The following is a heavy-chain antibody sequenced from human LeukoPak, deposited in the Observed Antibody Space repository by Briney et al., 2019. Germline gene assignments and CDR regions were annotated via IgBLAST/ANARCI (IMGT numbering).Heavy chain of an antibody. CDR2: IRSKAYGATT. CDR3: TRDGATLDY. J-gene: IGHJ4*02. V-gene: IGHV3-49*04. Sequence: TGGSLRLPCTASGFTFGDYTMSWVRQAPGKGLGWVGFIRSKAYGATTEYAASVKGRFTISRDDSKSIAYLQMNSLKTEDTAMHYCTRDGATLDYWGQGTLVTVSS. CDR1: GFTFGDYT. D-gene: IGHD1-26*01.